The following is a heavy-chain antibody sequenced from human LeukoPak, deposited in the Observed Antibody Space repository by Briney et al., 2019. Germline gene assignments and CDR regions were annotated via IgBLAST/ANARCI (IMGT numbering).Heavy chain of an antibody. CDR1: GFTFSSYG. CDR2: ISYDGSNK. J-gene: IGHJ1*01. V-gene: IGHV3-30*03. CDR3: ARDLSRAAAAPRNFQH. D-gene: IGHD6-13*01. Sequence: SGGSLRLSCGASGFTFSSYGMHWVCQAPGKGLEWVAVISYDGSNKYYTDSVKGRFTISRDNAKNSLYLQMNSLRAEDTAVYYCARDLSRAAAAPRNFQHWGQGTLVTVSS.